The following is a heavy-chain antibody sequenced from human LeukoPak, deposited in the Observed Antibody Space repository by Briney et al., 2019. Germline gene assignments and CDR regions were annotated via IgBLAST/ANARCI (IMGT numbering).Heavy chain of an antibody. CDR3: ASIDYPADY. J-gene: IGHJ4*02. CDR1: GFTFDDYA. Sequence: GRSLRLSCAASGFTFDDYAMHWVRQAPGKGLEWVSGISWNSGSIGYADSVKGRFTISRDNAKNSLYLQMNSLRAEDTALYYCASIDYPADYWGQGTLVTVSS. D-gene: IGHD3-16*01. V-gene: IGHV3-9*01. CDR2: ISWNSGSI.